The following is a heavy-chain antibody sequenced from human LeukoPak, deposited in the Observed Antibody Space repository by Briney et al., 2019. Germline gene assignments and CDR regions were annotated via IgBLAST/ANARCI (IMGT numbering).Heavy chain of an antibody. CDR2: INPSGGST. J-gene: IGHJ4*02. V-gene: IGHV1-46*02. CDR3: ARVGSSAGLRY. Sequence: ASVKVSCKASGYTFNNHYMHWVRQAPGQGLEWMGIINPSGGSTSYAQKFQGRVTMTRDTSTSTVYMELSSLRSEDTAVYYCARVGSSAGLRYWGQGTLVTVSS. D-gene: IGHD6-6*01. CDR1: GYTFNNHY.